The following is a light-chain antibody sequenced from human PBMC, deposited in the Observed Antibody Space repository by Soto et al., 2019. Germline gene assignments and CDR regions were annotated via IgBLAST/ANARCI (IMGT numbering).Light chain of an antibody. CDR2: EVS. J-gene: IGLJ1*01. CDR1: SSDIGAFNY. Sequence: QSALTQPPSASGSPGQSVTISCTGTSSDIGAFNYVSWYQQYPGKAPQLLIYEVSQRPSGVPDRFSGSKSGNTASLTVSGLQAEDEADYYCSSYAGNNIFVFGTGTKLTVL. V-gene: IGLV2-8*01. CDR3: SSYAGNNIFV.